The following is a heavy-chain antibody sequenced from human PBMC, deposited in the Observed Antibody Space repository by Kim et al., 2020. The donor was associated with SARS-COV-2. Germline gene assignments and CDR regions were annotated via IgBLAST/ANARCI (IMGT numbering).Heavy chain of an antibody. D-gene: IGHD3-22*01. V-gene: IGHV3-23*01. Sequence: GRFTISRDNTKKTLYLQMNSLRDEDTALYYCAKVVVMDGYNYYYYYGMDVWGQGTAVTVSS. J-gene: IGHJ6*02. CDR3: AKVVVMDGYNYYYYYGMDV.